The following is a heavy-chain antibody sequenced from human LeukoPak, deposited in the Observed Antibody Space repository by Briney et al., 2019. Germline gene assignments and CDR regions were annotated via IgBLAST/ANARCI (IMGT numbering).Heavy chain of an antibody. CDR3: ARWGLGAVAGTRDAFDI. V-gene: IGHV4-34*01. Sequence: SETLSLTCAVYGGSFSGYYWSWIRQPPGKGLEWIGEINHSGSTNYNPSLKSRVTISVDTSKNQFSLKLSSVTAADTAVYYCARWGLGAVAGTRDAFDIWGQGTMVTVSS. J-gene: IGHJ3*02. CDR1: GGSFSGYY. D-gene: IGHD6-19*01. CDR2: INHSGST.